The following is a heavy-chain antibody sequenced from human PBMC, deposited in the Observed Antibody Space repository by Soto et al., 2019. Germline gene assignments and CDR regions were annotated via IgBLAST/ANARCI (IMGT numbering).Heavy chain of an antibody. CDR1: GGSISSGGYS. CDR3: ASGDYGDYGLDY. D-gene: IGHD4-17*01. Sequence: QLQLQESGSGLVKPSQTLSLTCAVSGGSISSGGYSWSWIRQPPGKGLEWIGYIYHSGSTYYNPSLKRRVTISVDSSKNQFSLKLSSVTAADTAVYYCASGDYGDYGLDYWGQGTLVTVCS. CDR2: IYHSGST. J-gene: IGHJ4*02. V-gene: IGHV4-30-2*01.